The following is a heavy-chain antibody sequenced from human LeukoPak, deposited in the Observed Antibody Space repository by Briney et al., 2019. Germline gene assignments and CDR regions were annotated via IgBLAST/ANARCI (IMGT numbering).Heavy chain of an antibody. CDR2: IYTSGST. J-gene: IGHJ3*02. CDR1: GGSISRYY. Sequence: PSETLSLTCTVSGGSISRYYWSWIRQPAGKGLEWIGRIYTSGSTNYNPSLKSRVTMSVDTSKNQFSLKLSSVTAADTAVYYCARDLTGYSNYKYAFDIWGRGTMVSVSS. D-gene: IGHD4-11*01. V-gene: IGHV4-4*07. CDR3: ARDLTGYSNYKYAFDI.